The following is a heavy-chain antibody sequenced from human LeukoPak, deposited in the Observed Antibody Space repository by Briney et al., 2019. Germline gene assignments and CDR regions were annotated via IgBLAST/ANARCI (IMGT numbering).Heavy chain of an antibody. V-gene: IGHV4-31*03. CDR3: ARSIRGGYNALAN. D-gene: IGHD3-10*01. J-gene: IGHJ4*02. CDR1: GDSINNGFYY. CDR2: VYNRGTT. Sequence: SQTLSLPCSVSGDSINNGFYYWTWIRQHPQKGLQWLGYVYNRGTTYYNPSLESRLTMSLDTSQNVFSLRLTSGTAADTAVYYCARSIRGGYNALANWGQGTRVTVSS.